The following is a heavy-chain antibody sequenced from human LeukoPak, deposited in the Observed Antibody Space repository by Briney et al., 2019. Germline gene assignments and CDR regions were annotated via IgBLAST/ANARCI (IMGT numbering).Heavy chain of an antibody. Sequence: ASVKVSCKASGYTFTGYYMHWVRQAPGQGLEWMGWINGNSGGTKYAQKFQGRVTMTTDTSTSTAYMELRSLRSDDTAVYYCARDSMIQLWSTPFDYWGQGTLVTVSS. V-gene: IGHV1-2*02. CDR3: ARDSMIQLWSTPFDY. CDR2: INGNSGGT. D-gene: IGHD5-18*01. CDR1: GYTFTGYY. J-gene: IGHJ4*02.